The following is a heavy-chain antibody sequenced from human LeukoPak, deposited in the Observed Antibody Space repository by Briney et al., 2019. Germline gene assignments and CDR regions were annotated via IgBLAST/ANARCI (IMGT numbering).Heavy chain of an antibody. D-gene: IGHD3-16*02. CDR1: GFTFNNYA. Sequence: GGSLRLSCVASGFTFNNYAMTWVRQAPGKGLEWVSAISGSGYSTYYADSVKGRFTISRDNAKNSLYLQMNSLRAEDTAVYYCARDRHYDYVWGTYRQDTFDFWGQGTLVTVSS. CDR3: ARDRHYDYVWGTYRQDTFDF. J-gene: IGHJ4*02. CDR2: ISGSGYST. V-gene: IGHV3-23*01.